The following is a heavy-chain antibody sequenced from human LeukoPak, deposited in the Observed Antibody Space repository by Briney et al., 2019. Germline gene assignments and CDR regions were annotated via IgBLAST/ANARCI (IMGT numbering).Heavy chain of an antibody. CDR3: AREPYCTNGVCYGGD. Sequence: GGSLRLSCAASGFTVSSNYISWVRQAPGKGLEWVSVIYSGGSTYYADSVKGRFTISRDNSKNTLYLQMNSLRAEDTAVYYCAREPYCTNGVCYGGDWGQGTLVTVSS. V-gene: IGHV3-53*01. CDR1: GFTVSSNY. D-gene: IGHD2-8*01. CDR2: IYSGGST. J-gene: IGHJ4*02.